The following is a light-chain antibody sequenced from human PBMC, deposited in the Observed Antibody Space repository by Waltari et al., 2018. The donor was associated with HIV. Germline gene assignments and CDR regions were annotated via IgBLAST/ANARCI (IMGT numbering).Light chain of an antibody. CDR2: KAS. V-gene: IGKV1-5*03. J-gene: IGKJ1*01. CDR1: QTIGVW. CDR3: QHYNGYPWT. Sequence: DIQMTQAPSTLSASVGDTLSITCRASQTIGVWLAWYQQQPGQAPQVLIYKASTLDTGVPSRFSGSGSGTEFSLPIGGLQPDDFATYYCQHYNGYPWTFGQGTKVEMK.